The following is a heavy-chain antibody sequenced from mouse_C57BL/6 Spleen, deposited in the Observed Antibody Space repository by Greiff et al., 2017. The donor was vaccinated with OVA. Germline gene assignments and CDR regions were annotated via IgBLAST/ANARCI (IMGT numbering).Heavy chain of an antibody. J-gene: IGHJ3*01. V-gene: IGHV14-2*01. CDR1: GFNIKDYY. D-gene: IGHD2-4*01. CDR2: IDPEDGET. Sequence: EVQLQQSGAELVKPGASVKLSCTASGFNIKDYYMHWVKQRTEQGLEWIGRIDPEDGETKYATKFQGKATITAATSSNTAYLQLSSLTSEDTAVYYCARQDYDGAWFAYWGQGTLVTVSA. CDR3: ARQDYDGAWFAY.